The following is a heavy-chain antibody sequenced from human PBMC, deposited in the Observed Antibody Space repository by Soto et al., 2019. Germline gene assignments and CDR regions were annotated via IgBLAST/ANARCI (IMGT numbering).Heavy chain of an antibody. CDR1: GFIFNSYS. J-gene: IGHJ4*02. CDR3: AKGARYNWNDAHFDY. V-gene: IGHV3-30*18. Sequence: GGSLRLSCAASGFIFNSYSMAWVRQAPGKGLEWVAFISNDTTNKYYADSVKGRFTISRDNSENTLYLQMNSLRPEDTAVYYCAKGARYNWNDAHFDYWGQGTLGTVSS. CDR2: ISNDTTNK. D-gene: IGHD1-1*01.